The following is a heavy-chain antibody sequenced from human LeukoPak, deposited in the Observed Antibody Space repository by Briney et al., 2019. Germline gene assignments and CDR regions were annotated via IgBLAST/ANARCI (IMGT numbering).Heavy chain of an antibody. J-gene: IGHJ5*02. CDR1: GGSISSYY. CDR2: IYYSGST. Sequence: SETLSLTCTVSGGSISSYYWSWIRQPPGKGLEWIGYIYYSGSTNYNHSLKSRVTISVDTSKNQFSLKLSSVTAADTAVYYCASFGPIAVAGYSWFDPWGQGTLVTVSS. D-gene: IGHD6-19*01. CDR3: ASFGPIAVAGYSWFDP. V-gene: IGHV4-59*01.